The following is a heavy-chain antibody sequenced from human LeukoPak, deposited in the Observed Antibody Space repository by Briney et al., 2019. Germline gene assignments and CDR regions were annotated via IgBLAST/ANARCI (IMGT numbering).Heavy chain of an antibody. CDR2: IYHSGST. CDR1: GGSISSGGYS. Sequence: PSETLSLTCAVSGGSISSGGYSWSWIRQPPGKGLEWIGYIYHSGSTYYNPSLKSRVTISVDRYKNQFFLKLSSVTAADTAVYYCARAIGYDSSGYGPYNWFDPWGQGTLVTVSS. CDR3: ARAIGYDSSGYGPYNWFDP. D-gene: IGHD3-22*01. V-gene: IGHV4-30-2*01. J-gene: IGHJ5*02.